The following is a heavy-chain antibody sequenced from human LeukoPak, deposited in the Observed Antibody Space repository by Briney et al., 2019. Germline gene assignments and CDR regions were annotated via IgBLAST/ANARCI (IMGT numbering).Heavy chain of an antibody. D-gene: IGHD5-24*01. J-gene: IGHJ4*02. Sequence: PGGTLRLSCATSGFIFSHHGMNWVRQAPGKGLEWVSGIRADAVTTYYADSVKGRFIISRDNSKSTVYLQMNSLSAEDAAVYYCVKDDGWVQYANWGQGTLVTVSS. CDR3: VKDDGWVQYAN. CDR1: GFIFSHHG. CDR2: IRADAVTT. V-gene: IGHV3-23*01.